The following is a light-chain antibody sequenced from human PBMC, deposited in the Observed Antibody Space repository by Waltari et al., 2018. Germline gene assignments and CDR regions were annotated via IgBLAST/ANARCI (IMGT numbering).Light chain of an antibody. Sequence: EVVLTQSLGTLSLSPGERANLSGRASQSISKYLVWYQQRPGQAPRLLIYAASTRATGVPDRFSGSGSGTDFSLTISRLEPEDFAVYYCQNHERLPATFGQGTRVEIK. CDR3: QNHERLPAT. CDR2: AAS. V-gene: IGKV3-20*01. CDR1: QSISKY. J-gene: IGKJ1*01.